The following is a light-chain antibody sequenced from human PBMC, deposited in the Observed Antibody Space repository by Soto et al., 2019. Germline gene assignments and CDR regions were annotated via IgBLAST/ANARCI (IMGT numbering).Light chain of an antibody. J-gene: IGLJ1*01. V-gene: IGLV2-14*01. Sequence: QSALTQPASVSVSPGQSITIACTGTSSDIGGYNFVSWYQQHPGKAPKLLIYDVGNRPSGVSNRFSGSKSGNTASLTISGLQAEDGAHYYCSPYRTVSPYVCGTGTQLTVL. CDR3: SPYRTVSPYV. CDR2: DVG. CDR1: SSDIGGYNF.